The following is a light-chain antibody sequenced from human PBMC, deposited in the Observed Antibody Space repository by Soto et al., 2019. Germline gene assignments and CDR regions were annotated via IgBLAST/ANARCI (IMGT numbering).Light chain of an antibody. CDR1: QSISTN. Sequence: EIVLTQSPATLSLSPGERATLSCRASQSISTNLAWYQQNLGQAPRLLIYGASTRATGIPARFSGSGSGTDFTLTITSLQSEDFAVYYCQQYNNWPRTFGQGTKVDIK. CDR3: QQYNNWPRT. V-gene: IGKV3-15*01. J-gene: IGKJ1*01. CDR2: GAS.